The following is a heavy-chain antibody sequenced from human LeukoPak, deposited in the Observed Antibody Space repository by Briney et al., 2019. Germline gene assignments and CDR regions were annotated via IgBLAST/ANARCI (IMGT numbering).Heavy chain of an antibody. CDR1: GGSVSSGSYY. CDR3: ARVENDGPNYYFDY. D-gene: IGHD1-1*01. J-gene: IGHJ4*02. V-gene: IGHV4-61*01. Sequence: PSETLSLTCTVSGGSVSSGSYYWSWIRQPPGKGLDGMGYIYYSGSTNYNPSLKSRVTISVDTSKNQFSLKLSSVTAADTAVYYCARVENDGPNYYFDYWGQGALVTVSS. CDR2: IYYSGST.